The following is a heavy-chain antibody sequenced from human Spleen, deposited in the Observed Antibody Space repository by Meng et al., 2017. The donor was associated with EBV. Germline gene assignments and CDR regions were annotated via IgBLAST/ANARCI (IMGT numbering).Heavy chain of an antibody. V-gene: IGHV4-61*01. J-gene: IGHJ4*01. CDR1: GESVRSDNCH. CDR3: ARAVRDGYNFDS. CDR2: IYYSGTT. Sequence: VHLRCLGRCLLIPWGPLPLACTLSGESVRSDNCHWTWFGQSAGKGLEWIGYIYYSGTTNSNPSLKSRLTMSVDTSKNQFSLMMTSVTAADAAVYYCARAVRDGYNFDSWGHGTLVTVSS. D-gene: IGHD5-24*01.